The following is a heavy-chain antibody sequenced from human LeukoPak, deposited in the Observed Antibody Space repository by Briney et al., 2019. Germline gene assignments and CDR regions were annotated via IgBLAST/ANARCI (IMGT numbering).Heavy chain of an antibody. CDR2: ISASGGST. J-gene: IGHJ4*02. D-gene: IGHD4-11*01. Sequence: GGSLRLSCAASGFTFSNYAMTWVRQAPGKGLEWVSSISASGGSTYYGDSMKGRFTISRDSSKNTLFLQMNSLRAEDTAIYYCAKDRYDYGNHDYFDSWGQGTLVTVSS. V-gene: IGHV3-23*01. CDR3: AKDRYDYGNHDYFDS. CDR1: GFTFSNYA.